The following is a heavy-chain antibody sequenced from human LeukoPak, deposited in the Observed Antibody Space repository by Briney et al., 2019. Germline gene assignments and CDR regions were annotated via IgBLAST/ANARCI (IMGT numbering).Heavy chain of an antibody. CDR1: GFTFSSYA. D-gene: IGHD3-16*02. Sequence: GGSLRLSCAASGFTFSSYAMHWVRQAPGKGLEWVAVISYDGSNKYYADSVKGRFTISRDNSKNTLCLQMNSLRAEDTAVYYCARGPNYDYVWGSYRGPYYYYYGMDVWGQGTTVTVSS. V-gene: IGHV3-30*04. CDR2: ISYDGSNK. J-gene: IGHJ6*02. CDR3: ARGPNYDYVWGSYRGPYYYYYGMDV.